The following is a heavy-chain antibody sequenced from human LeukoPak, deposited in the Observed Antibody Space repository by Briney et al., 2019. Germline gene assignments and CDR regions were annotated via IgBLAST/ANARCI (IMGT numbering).Heavy chain of an antibody. Sequence: PGESLRLSCVGSGFTFSNYWMSWVRQIPGKRPEWVANIDRDGGDKYYVDSVKGRFTLSRDNAKNSLYLQMNSLRVEDTVIYYCAREYCSGGTCYAPGYWGQGTLVTVSS. V-gene: IGHV3-7*03. CDR3: AREYCSGGTCYAPGY. D-gene: IGHD2-15*01. CDR1: GFTFSNYW. CDR2: IDRDGGDK. J-gene: IGHJ4*02.